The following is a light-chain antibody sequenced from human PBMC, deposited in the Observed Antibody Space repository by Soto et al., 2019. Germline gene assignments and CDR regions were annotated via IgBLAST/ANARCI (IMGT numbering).Light chain of an antibody. CDR2: DVF. CDR1: EDVSRS. V-gene: IGKV3-11*01. Sequence: DIVLTQSPSTLSLSPGERATLSCRASEDVSRSLAWYQQKPGQSPRLLIYDVFNRATGIPSRFSGSGSGADFTLPISSLEPDDFAVYYCQQRYNLPRTFGQGPNVE. J-gene: IGKJ1*01. CDR3: QQRYNLPRT.